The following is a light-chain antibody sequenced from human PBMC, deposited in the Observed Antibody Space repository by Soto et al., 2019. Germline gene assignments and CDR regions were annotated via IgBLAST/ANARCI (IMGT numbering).Light chain of an antibody. CDR3: QQYGSSPWT. J-gene: IGKJ1*01. V-gene: IGKV3-20*01. CDR2: GAS. CDR1: QSISSNY. Sequence: EIVLTQSPGTLSLSPRERATLSCRAGQSISSNYLAWYRQKPGQAPSLLIYGASSRATGIPDRFSGSGSGTDFTLTISRLEPEDFAVYYCQQYGSSPWTFGQGTKVEI.